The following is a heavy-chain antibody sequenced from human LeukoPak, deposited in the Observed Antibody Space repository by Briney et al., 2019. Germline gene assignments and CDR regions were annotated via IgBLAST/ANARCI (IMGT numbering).Heavy chain of an antibody. CDR1: GFAITDHH. J-gene: IGHJ4*02. V-gene: IGHV3-72*01. D-gene: IGHD3-10*01. Sequence: GGSLRLSCAASGFAITDHHMAWVRQAPGKGMEWVGRSQTTKPNSCTTEYAASVKGRFTISRDDSKNSLYLQLNSLKTEDTAVYYCAKAVMVRGVFDYWGQGTLVTVSS. CDR3: AKAVMVRGVFDY. CDR2: SQTTKPNSCTT.